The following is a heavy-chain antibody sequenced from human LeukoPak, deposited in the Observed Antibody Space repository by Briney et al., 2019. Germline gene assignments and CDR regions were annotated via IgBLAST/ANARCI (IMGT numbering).Heavy chain of an antibody. Sequence: PGGSLRLPCAASGFTSSNSAMTWVRQAPGKGLEWVSTISDSGGSTYYADSVKGRFSISRDNSKNTLSLQMNSLRAEDTAVYYCARKRERFYDSLVDYWGQGTLVTVSS. D-gene: IGHD3-22*01. CDR1: GFTSSNSA. CDR3: ARKRERFYDSLVDY. V-gene: IGHV3-23*01. J-gene: IGHJ4*02. CDR2: ISDSGGST.